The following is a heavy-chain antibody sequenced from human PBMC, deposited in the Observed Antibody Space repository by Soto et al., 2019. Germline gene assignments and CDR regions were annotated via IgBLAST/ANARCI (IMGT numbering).Heavy chain of an antibody. V-gene: IGHV4-30-2*01. CDR1: GGSISSGGYS. CDR2: IYHSGST. Sequence: PSETLSLTCAVSGGSISSGGYSWSWIRQPPGKGLEWIGYIYHSGSTYYNPSLKSRVTISVDRSKNQFSLKLSSVTAADTAVYYCARSRITMVRGGFQVEDYYYYGLDGWGPGTTVTVSS. J-gene: IGHJ6*01. CDR3: ARSRITMVRGGFQVEDYYYYGLDG. D-gene: IGHD3-10*01.